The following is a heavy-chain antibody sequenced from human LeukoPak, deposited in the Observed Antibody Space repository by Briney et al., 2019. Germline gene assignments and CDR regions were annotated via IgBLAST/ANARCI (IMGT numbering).Heavy chain of an antibody. CDR3: ARSQGYCSGGSCYPYNWFDP. V-gene: IGHV4-59*08. CDR1: GGSISSDY. Sequence: PSETLSLTCTVSGGSISSDYWSWIRQPPGKGLEWIGYIYYSGSTKYNPSLKSRVSISVDMSKTQFFLKLSSVTAADTAVYYCARSQGYCSGGSCYPYNWFDPWGQGTLVTVSS. CDR2: IYYSGST. D-gene: IGHD2-15*01. J-gene: IGHJ5*02.